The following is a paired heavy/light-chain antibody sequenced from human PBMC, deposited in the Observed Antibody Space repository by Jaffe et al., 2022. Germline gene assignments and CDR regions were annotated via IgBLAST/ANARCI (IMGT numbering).Light chain of an antibody. Sequence: DIQMTQSPSTLSASVGDRVTITCRASQSISAWLAWYQQKPGKAPNLLIYKASSLESGVPSRFSGSGSGTEFTLSISSLQPDDFATYYCQQYNSYPYTFGQGTKLEIK. CDR1: QSISAW. J-gene: IGKJ2*01. CDR2: KAS. CDR3: QQYNSYPYT. V-gene: IGKV1-5*03.
Heavy chain of an antibody. CDR2: FDPEDGEI. J-gene: IGHJ4*02. CDR3: ATAGYIWGTYPSKDY. Sequence: QVQLIQSGAEVKKPGASVKVSCKVSGYTLTELSMYWVRQAPGKGLEWMGGFDPEDGEIIYAQTFQGRVTMTEDTSTGTAYMELSSLRSEDTAVYYCATAGYIWGTYPSKDYWGQGTLVTVSA. V-gene: IGHV1-24*01. D-gene: IGHD3-16*02. CDR1: GYTLTELS.